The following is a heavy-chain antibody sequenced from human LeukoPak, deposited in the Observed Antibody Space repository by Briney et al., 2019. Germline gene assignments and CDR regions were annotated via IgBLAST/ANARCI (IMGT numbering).Heavy chain of an antibody. CDR1: GFTFSDHY. Sequence: GSLRLSCAASGFTFSDHYMDWVRQAPGKGLEWVGRTRKKTNSYTTEYAASVKGRFTISRDDSKNSLYLQMNSLKAEDTAVYYCTRVVLVGTTYSYFDYWGQGTLVTVSS. V-gene: IGHV3-72*01. CDR3: TRVVLVGTTYSYFDY. J-gene: IGHJ4*02. CDR2: TRKKTNSYTT. D-gene: IGHD1-26*01.